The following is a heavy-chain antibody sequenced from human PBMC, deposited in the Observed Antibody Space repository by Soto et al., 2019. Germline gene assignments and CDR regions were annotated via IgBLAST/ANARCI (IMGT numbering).Heavy chain of an antibody. CDR3: ARDQQYYYGSGSYSIYYYGMHV. CDR1: GGSISSGGYY. D-gene: IGHD3-10*01. J-gene: IGHJ6*02. CDR2: IYYSGST. Sequence: QVQLQESGPGLVKPSQTLSLTCTVSGGSISSGGYYWSWIRQHPGKGLEWIGYIYYSGSTYYNPSLKSRVTISVDTSKNQFSLKLSSVTAADTAVYYSARDQQYYYGSGSYSIYYYGMHVWGQGTTVTVSS. V-gene: IGHV4-31*03.